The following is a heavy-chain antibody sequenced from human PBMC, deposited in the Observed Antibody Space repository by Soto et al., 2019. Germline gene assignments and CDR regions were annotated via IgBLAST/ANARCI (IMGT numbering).Heavy chain of an antibody. Sequence: SQTLSLTCAISGDSVSSNSAAWNWVRLSPSRGLEWLARTYYRSRWYNDYAVSVRSRITVNPDTSKNQFSLQLTSVTPEDTAVYYCAGTTSHQWYYMDVWGKGTTVTVSS. J-gene: IGHJ6*03. D-gene: IGHD1-7*01. CDR3: AGTTSHQWYYMDV. CDR2: TYYRSRWYN. CDR1: GDSVSSNSAA. V-gene: IGHV6-1*01.